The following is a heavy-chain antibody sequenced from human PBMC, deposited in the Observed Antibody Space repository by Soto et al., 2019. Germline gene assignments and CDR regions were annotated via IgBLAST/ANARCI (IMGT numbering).Heavy chain of an antibody. CDR3: ARVSGPFYYYGMDV. CDR2: ISYDGSNK. CDR1: GFTLSSYA. Sequence: PGGSLRLSCAASGFTLSSYAMHWVRQAPGKGLEWVAVISYDGSNKYYADSVKRRFTISRDKSKNTLYLQMNSLRAEDTAVYYCARVSGPFYYYGMDVWGQGTTVTVSS. J-gene: IGHJ6*02. V-gene: IGHV3-30-3*01.